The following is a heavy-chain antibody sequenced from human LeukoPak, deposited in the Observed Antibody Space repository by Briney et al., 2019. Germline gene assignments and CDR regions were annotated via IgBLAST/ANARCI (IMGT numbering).Heavy chain of an antibody. V-gene: IGHV4-59*01. CDR1: GGSISSDY. CDR2: IYYSGST. D-gene: IGHD2-15*01. Sequence: SETLSLTCTVSGGSISSDYWSWIRQPPGKGLEWIGYIYYSGSTNYSPSLKSRVIISVDTSKNQFSLKLSSVTSADTAVYFCARVYCTGGSCHWFDPWGQGTLVTVSS. J-gene: IGHJ5*02. CDR3: ARVYCTGGSCHWFDP.